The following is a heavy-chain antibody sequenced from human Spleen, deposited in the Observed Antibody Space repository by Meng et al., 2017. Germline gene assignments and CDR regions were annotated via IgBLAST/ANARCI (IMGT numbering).Heavy chain of an antibody. CDR2: MNPNSGNT. D-gene: IGHD1-14*01. CDR3: AREKTGLAIHIRYNCFDP. CDR1: GYTFTNYD. Sequence: ASVKVSCKTSGYTFTNYDINWVRQAPGQGLEWMGWMNPNSGNTGYAQKFQGRVTMTRNTSIHTAYMELSSLTSEDTAVYYCAREKTGLAIHIRYNCFDPWGQGTLVTVSS. V-gene: IGHV1-8*01. J-gene: IGHJ5*02.